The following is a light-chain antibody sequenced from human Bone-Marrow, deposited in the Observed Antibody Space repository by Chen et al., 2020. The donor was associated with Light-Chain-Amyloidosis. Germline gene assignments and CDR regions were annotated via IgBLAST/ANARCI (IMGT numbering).Light chain of an antibody. V-gene: IGLV1-44*01. CDR3: AAWDDSLNDYV. CDR2: GNS. Sequence: QSVLTQPPSASGTPGQRVAISCSGSSSNIGGRTVTWYQQLPGTAPKLLIYGNSQRPSGVSDRFSGSKSGTSASRAISGLQSEDEADYYCAAWDDSLNDYVFGTGTNVIVL. CDR1: SSNIGGRT. J-gene: IGLJ1*01.